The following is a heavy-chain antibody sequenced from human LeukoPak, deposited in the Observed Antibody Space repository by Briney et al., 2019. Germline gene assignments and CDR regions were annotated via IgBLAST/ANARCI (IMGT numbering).Heavy chain of an antibody. Sequence: PGGSLRLSCAASGFTFRSYDMNWVRQAPGKGLEWVSTFSGTSSTSYADAVKGRVTISRDNSKNTLYLQMNSLRAEDTAVYYCAKLKQWQPQRYFFEYWGQGALVTVAS. D-gene: IGHD6-19*01. CDR1: GFTFRSYD. J-gene: IGHJ4*02. CDR3: AKLKQWQPQRYFFEY. V-gene: IGHV3-23*01. CDR2: FSGTSST.